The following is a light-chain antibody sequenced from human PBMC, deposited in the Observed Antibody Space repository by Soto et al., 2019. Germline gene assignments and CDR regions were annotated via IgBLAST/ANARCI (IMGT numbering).Light chain of an antibody. CDR3: TQYNNWLWT. V-gene: IGKV3-15*01. J-gene: IGKJ1*01. Sequence: EIVMTQSPATLSVSPGGRATLSCRASQSISGTLAWYQQKPGQAPRLLIYGASTRATSFPARFGGSGSGTDFTLTISSLQSEDFAVYYCTQYNNWLWTFAQGTKVDIK. CDR2: GAS. CDR1: QSISGT.